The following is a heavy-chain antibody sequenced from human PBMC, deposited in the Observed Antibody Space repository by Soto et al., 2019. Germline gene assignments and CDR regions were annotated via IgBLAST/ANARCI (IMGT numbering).Heavy chain of an antibody. D-gene: IGHD1-26*01. J-gene: IGHJ5*02. CDR2: ISHDGKNK. CDR3: AKDRPVKARSGSLSS. CDR1: GLIFSNYG. Sequence: PGGSLRLSCAASGLIFSNYGMHWVRQAPGKGLEWVALISHDGKNKYYADSVQGRVTISRDNSKNTLYLQMNSLRGDDTAVYYCAKDRPVKARSGSLSSWGQGTLVTV. V-gene: IGHV3-30*18.